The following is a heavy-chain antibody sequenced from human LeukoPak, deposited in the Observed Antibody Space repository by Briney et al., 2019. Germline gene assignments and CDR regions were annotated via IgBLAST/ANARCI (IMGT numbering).Heavy chain of an antibody. Sequence: GGSLRLSCAASGFTFSSYWMSWVRQAPGKGLVWVSRINSAESSTNYADSVKGRFTISRDNAKNTLYLQMNSLRAEDTAVYYCARGPAANSGNYYVGDYWDQGALVTVSS. CDR1: GFTFSSYW. CDR3: ARGPAANSGNYYVGDY. D-gene: IGHD1-26*01. J-gene: IGHJ4*02. V-gene: IGHV3-74*01. CDR2: INSAESST.